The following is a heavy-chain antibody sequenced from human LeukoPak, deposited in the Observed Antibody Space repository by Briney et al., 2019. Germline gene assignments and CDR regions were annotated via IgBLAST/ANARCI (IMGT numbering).Heavy chain of an antibody. D-gene: IGHD2-2*01. Sequence: ASVKVSCKASGYTFTGYYMHWVRQAPGQGLEWMGWINPNSGGTNYAQKFQGRVTMTRDTSISTAYMELSRLRSDDTAVYSCAREIGGVVPAARQVGSLYNDYWGQGTLVTVSS. CDR1: GYTFTGYY. V-gene: IGHV1-2*02. CDR3: AREIGGVVPAARQVGSLYNDY. CDR2: INPNSGGT. J-gene: IGHJ4*02.